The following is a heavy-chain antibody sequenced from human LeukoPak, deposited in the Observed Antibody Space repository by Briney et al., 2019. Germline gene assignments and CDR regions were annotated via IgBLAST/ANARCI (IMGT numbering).Heavy chain of an antibody. D-gene: IGHD6-19*01. J-gene: IGHJ3*02. V-gene: IGHV4-39*01. CDR2: IYYSGST. Sequence: SETLSLTCTVSGGSISSSSYYWGWIRQPPGKGLEWIGCIYYSGSTYYNPSLKSRVTISVDTSKNQFSLKLSSVTAADTAVYYCARRDSSGWYDAFDIWGQGTMVTVSS. CDR1: GGSISSSSYY. CDR3: ARRDSSGWYDAFDI.